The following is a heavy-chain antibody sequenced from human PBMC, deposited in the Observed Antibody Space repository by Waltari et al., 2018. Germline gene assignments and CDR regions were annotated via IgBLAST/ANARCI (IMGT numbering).Heavy chain of an antibody. Sequence: EVQLVESGGGSVQPGGSLRLYCAASGFTFGNYIMHWVRQFSGEGLVWISRIKNDGSTTRYADSVGGRFTISRDNAKNTLYLDMNHLRVEDTAIYYCARDYNYKIDYWGQGILVTVSS. V-gene: IGHV3-74*01. J-gene: IGHJ4*02. D-gene: IGHD3-22*01. CDR1: GFTFGNYI. CDR2: IKNDGSTT. CDR3: ARDYNYKIDY.